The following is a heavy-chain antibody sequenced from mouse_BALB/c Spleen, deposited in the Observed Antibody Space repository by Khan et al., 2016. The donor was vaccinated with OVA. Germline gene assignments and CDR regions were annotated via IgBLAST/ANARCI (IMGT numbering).Heavy chain of an antibody. D-gene: IGHD2-12*01. CDR1: GFSLSSYG. J-gene: IGHJ4*01. V-gene: IGHV2-9*02. CDR3: ARALPKHTDDGYAKDY. Sequence: QVQLKESGPGLVAPSQSLSITCTVSGFSLSSYGVHWVRQPPGKGLEWVGVMWTGKTTNYNSTLMSRLSISKDNSKSKVFLHMNSLHTDDTAMYFCARALPKHTDDGYAKDYWGQVTSVTVA. CDR2: MWTGKTT.